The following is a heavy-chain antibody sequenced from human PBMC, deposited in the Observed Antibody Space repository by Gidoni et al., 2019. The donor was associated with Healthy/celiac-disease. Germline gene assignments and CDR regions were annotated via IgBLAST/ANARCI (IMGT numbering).Heavy chain of an antibody. J-gene: IGHJ4*02. Sequence: FPFRSYAMSWVRQAPGKGLEWVSAISGSGGSTYYADYVKGRFTISRDNSKNTPYLQMHSLRAEDTAVYYCAKDIEYSSSSFDYWGQGTLVTVSS. CDR2: ISGSGGST. CDR3: AKDIEYSSSSFDY. V-gene: IGHV3-23*01. D-gene: IGHD6-6*01. CDR1: FPFRSYA.